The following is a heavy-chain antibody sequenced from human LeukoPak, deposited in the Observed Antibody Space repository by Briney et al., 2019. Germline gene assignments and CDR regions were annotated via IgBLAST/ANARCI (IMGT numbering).Heavy chain of an antibody. CDR1: GFTFSSYS. CDR3: ARDVVGFYYFDY. V-gene: IGHV3-21*01. Sequence: GGSLRLSCAASGFTFSSYSMNWVCQAPGKGLEWVSSISSSSSYIYYADSVKGRFTISRDNAKNSLYLQMNSLRAEDTAVYYCARDVVGFYYFDYWGQGTLVTVSS. D-gene: IGHD2-21*01. CDR2: ISSSSSYI. J-gene: IGHJ4*02.